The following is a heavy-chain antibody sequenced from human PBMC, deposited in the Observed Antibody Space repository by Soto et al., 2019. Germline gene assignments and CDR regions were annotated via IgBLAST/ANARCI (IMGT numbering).Heavy chain of an antibody. CDR2: IYTSGST. J-gene: IGHJ6*02. D-gene: IGHD5-18*01. CDR3: ARGGYSYGYGLFFPGSTPYYYYGMDV. CDR1: GGSMSSYY. V-gene: IGHV4-4*07. Sequence: PSETLSLTGTVSGGSMSSYYWSWIRQPAGKGLEWIGRIYTSGSTNYNPSLKSRVTMSVDTSKNQFSLKLSSVTAADTAVYYCARGGYSYGYGLFFPGSTPYYYYGMDVWGQGTTVTVSS.